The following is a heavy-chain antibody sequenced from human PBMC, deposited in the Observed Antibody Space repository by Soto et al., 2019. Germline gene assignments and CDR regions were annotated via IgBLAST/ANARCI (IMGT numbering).Heavy chain of an antibody. CDR2: ISAYNGNT. V-gene: IGHV1-18*04. J-gene: IGHJ6*02. CDR1: GYTFTSYG. CDR3: ARRGYSYGLYYYYYGMDV. D-gene: IGHD5-18*01. Sequence: QVQLVQSGAEVKKPGASVKVSCKASGYTFTSYGISWVRQAPGQGLEWMGWISAYNGNTNYAQKLQGRVTMTTDTSTSTGYMELRSLRSDDTAVYYCARRGYSYGLYYYYYGMDVWGQGTTVTVSS.